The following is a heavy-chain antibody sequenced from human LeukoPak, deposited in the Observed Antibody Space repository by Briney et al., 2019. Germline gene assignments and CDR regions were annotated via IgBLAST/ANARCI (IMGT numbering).Heavy chain of an antibody. Sequence: GESLKISCKGSGYSFTSYWISSVRQMPGKGLEWMGRIDPSDSYTNYSPSFQGHVTISADKSISTAYLQWSSLKASDTAMYYCARESIAAALEGYWGQGTLVTVSS. D-gene: IGHD6-13*01. CDR2: IDPSDSYT. CDR3: ARESIAAALEGY. V-gene: IGHV5-10-1*01. J-gene: IGHJ4*02. CDR1: GYSFTSYW.